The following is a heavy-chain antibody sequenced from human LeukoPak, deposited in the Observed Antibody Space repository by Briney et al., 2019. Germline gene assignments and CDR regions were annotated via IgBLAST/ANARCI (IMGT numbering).Heavy chain of an antibody. D-gene: IGHD3-10*01. J-gene: IGHJ5*02. Sequence: GESLKISCKGSGYSFTSYWIGWVRQMPGKGLEWMGIIYPGDSDTRYSPSFQGQVTISADKSISTAYLQWSSLKASDTAMYYCARLALSRLLRFGEYWFDPWGQGTPVTVSS. V-gene: IGHV5-51*01. CDR2: IYPGDSDT. CDR3: ARLALSRLLRFGEYWFDP. CDR1: GYSFTSYW.